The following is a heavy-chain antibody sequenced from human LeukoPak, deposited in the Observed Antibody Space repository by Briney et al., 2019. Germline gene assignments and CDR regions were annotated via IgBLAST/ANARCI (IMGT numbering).Heavy chain of an antibody. D-gene: IGHD3-22*01. CDR1: GYSFTTYW. V-gene: IGHV5-51*01. CDR3: ARQFSRINNYDSIGYYRQAFDI. J-gene: IGHJ3*02. CDR2: LYPDDADT. Sequence: GESLKISCKGFGYSFTTYWIGWVRQIPGRGLGWIGMLYPDDADTKSSACIQGQVTTSADKSISTAYLQWSSLKASDTAVYYCARQFSRINNYDSIGYYRQAFDIWGQGTMVTVSS.